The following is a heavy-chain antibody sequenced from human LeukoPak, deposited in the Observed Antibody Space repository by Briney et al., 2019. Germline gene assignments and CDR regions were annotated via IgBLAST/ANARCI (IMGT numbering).Heavy chain of an antibody. CDR1: GGSISGYY. Sequence: PSETLSLTCTVSGGSISGYYWSWIRQPPGKGLEWIGYIYYSGSTNYNPSLKSRVTISVDTSKNQFSLKLSSVTAADTAVYYCARDGVVGATMEYNWFDPWGQGTLVTVSS. D-gene: IGHD1-26*01. CDR2: IYYSGST. CDR3: ARDGVVGATMEYNWFDP. J-gene: IGHJ5*02. V-gene: IGHV4-59*01.